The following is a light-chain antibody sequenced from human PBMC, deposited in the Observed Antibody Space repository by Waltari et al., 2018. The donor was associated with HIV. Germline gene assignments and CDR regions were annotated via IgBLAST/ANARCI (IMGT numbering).Light chain of an antibody. CDR1: SGCIGSTH. V-gene: IGLV6-57*01. Sequence: NFILTQSHSVSESPGKTVTISCTRSSGCIGSTHIQWYQQRPGRSPDTVIYEDSQRPSGVPNLFSGSVDSSSNSASLTISGLKTEDEADYFCQSYDGTTVVFGGGTRLTVL. CDR2: EDS. CDR3: QSYDGTTVV. J-gene: IGLJ2*01.